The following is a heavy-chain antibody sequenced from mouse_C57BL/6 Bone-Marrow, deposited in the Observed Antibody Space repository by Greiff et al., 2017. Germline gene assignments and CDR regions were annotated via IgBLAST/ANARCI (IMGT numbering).Heavy chain of an antibody. CDR1: GYTFTSYW. CDR3: AREGLYDYPDY. Sequence: QVQLQQPGAELVMPGASVKLSCKASGYTFTSYWMHWVKQRPGQGLEWIGEIDPSASYTNYNQKFKGKSTLTVDKSSSTAYMQLSSLTSEDSAVYYCAREGLYDYPDYWGQGTTLTVSS. J-gene: IGHJ2*01. CDR2: IDPSASYT. V-gene: IGHV1-69*01. D-gene: IGHD2-4*01.